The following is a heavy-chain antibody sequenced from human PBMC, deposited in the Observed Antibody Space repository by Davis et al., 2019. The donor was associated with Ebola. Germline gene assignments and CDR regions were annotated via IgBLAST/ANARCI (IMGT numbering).Heavy chain of an antibody. CDR1: GFTFDDYA. CDR3: AKDKNPRYCGGDCYNWFDP. D-gene: IGHD2-21*01. Sequence: GGSLRLSCAASGFTFDDYAMHWVRPAPGTGLEWVSGISWNSGSIGYADSVKGRFTISRDHAKNSLYLQMNSLRAEDTALYYCAKDKNPRYCGGDCYNWFDPWGQGTLVTVSS. CDR2: ISWNSGSI. J-gene: IGHJ5*02. V-gene: IGHV3-9*01.